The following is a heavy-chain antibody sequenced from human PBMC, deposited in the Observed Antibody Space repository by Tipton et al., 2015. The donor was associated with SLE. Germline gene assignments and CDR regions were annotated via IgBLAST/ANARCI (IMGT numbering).Heavy chain of an antibody. CDR2: ISAYNGNT. V-gene: IGHV1-18*01. Sequence: QVQLVQSGAEVKKPGASVKVSCKASGYTFTTYGISWVRQAPGQGLEWMGWISAYNGNTNYAQKFQGRVTMTRDTSTSTVYMELSSLTSEDTAVYFCAREESGGYWDYWGQGILVTVSS. CDR3: AREESGGYWDY. CDR1: GYTFTTYG. J-gene: IGHJ4*02. D-gene: IGHD2-15*01.